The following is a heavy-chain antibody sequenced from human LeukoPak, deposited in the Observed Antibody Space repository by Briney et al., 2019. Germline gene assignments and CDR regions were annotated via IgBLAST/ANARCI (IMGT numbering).Heavy chain of an antibody. CDR2: IYHSGTT. V-gene: IGHV4-30-2*01. Sequence: SETLSLTCTVSGAFIRGGGVYWSWIRQPPGKGLEWIGYIYHSGTTYYSPSLKSRVTISIDTSKNQFSLKLRSVTAADTAVYYCVREILYCSGGSCYRGPFDNWGQGTLVTVSA. J-gene: IGHJ4*02. D-gene: IGHD2-15*01. CDR1: GAFIRGGGVY. CDR3: VREILYCSGGSCYRGPFDN.